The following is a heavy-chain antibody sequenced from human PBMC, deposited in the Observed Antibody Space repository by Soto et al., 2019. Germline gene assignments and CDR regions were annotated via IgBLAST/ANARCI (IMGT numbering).Heavy chain of an antibody. Sequence: DVNLLQSGGGSAQPGGSLRLSCATSGFTFSTYAMTWVRQVPGRGLHWVSTILPDETGFYTVSVKGRFTISRDNYRGIVYLQMNDLWVEDAAIYYCAKDRLPTSGQRFYFDSWGQGSLVTVSS. CDR1: GFTFSTYA. J-gene: IGHJ4*02. CDR3: AKDRLPTSGQRFYFDS. D-gene: IGHD2-15*01. V-gene: IGHV3-23*01. CDR2: ILPDETG.